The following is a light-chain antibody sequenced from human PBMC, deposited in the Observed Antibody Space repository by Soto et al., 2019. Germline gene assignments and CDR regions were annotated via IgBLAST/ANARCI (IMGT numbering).Light chain of an antibody. V-gene: IGKV3-15*01. CDR2: GAS. J-gene: IGKJ1*01. CDR3: QLYTNCPGT. CDR1: QSVSSK. Sequence: EIVLTQSPGTLSVSPGERATLSCRASQSVSSKLAWYQQKPGQAPRLLFYGASTGATGIPARFSGSGSETEFTLSISSLQSEDFAASSSQLYTNCPGTFGQGT.